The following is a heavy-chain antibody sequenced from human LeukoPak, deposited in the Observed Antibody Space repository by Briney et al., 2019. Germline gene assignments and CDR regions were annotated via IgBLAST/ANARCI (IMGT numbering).Heavy chain of an antibody. V-gene: IGHV5-51*01. CDR1: GYRFTSYW. CDR2: IYPGVSDT. J-gene: IGHJ4*02. Sequence: GESLKISCEGSGYRFTSYWIAWVRQMPGKGLEWMGIIYPGVSDTRYSPSFQGQVTISADKSISTAYLQWSSLKASDTAMYYCARLIGYTHYYWGQGTLVTVSS. CDR3: ARLIGYTHYY. D-gene: IGHD5-18*01.